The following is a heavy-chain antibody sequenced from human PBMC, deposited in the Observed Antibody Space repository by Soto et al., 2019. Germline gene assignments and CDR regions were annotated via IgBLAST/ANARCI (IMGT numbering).Heavy chain of an antibody. Sequence: PSETLSLTCTVSGGSISSYDWSWIRQPPGKGLEWIGYIYYSGSTNYNPSLKSRVTISVDTSKNQFSLKLSSVTAADTAVYYCVSRRGGTFDYWGQGTLVTVYS. CDR1: GGSISSYD. CDR3: VSRRGGTFDY. J-gene: IGHJ4*02. D-gene: IGHD3-10*01. CDR2: IYYSGST. V-gene: IGHV4-59*01.